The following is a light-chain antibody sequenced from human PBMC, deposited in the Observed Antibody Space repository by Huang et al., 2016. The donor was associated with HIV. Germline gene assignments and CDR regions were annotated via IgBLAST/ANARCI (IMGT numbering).Light chain of an antibody. Sequence: DIVMTQSPLSLPVTPGEAASISCRSSQSLLHSNGYNYLDWYLQKRGQSPQLLIYLGSDRASGVPDRFSGSGSGTDFTLKISRVEAEDVGVYYCVQALQTPWTFGQGTKVEIK. CDR2: LGS. CDR3: VQALQTPWT. V-gene: IGKV2-28*01. CDR1: QSLLHSNGYNY. J-gene: IGKJ1*01.